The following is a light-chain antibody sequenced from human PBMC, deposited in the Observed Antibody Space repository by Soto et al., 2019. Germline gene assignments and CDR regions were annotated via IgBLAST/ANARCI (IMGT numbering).Light chain of an antibody. CDR1: QSVTSNY. CDR2: GAS. J-gene: IGKJ1*01. V-gene: IGKV3-20*01. Sequence: IVLTQSPATLSLSPGERATLSCRASQSVTSNYLAWYQQKPGQAPRLLIYGASTRATGIPDRFSGSGSGTNFTPPISSMQHQDSAVKYCQQQDSYSTCTFGEGTKVDIK. CDR3: QQQDSYSTCT.